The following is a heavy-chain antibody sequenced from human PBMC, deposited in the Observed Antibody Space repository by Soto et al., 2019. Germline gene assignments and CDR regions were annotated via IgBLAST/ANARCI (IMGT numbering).Heavy chain of an antibody. CDR2: INSGNGKT. J-gene: IGHJ4*02. CDR3: ARARYSSGWDLDF. Sequence: QVQLVQSGAEVRKPAASVNVSCKASGYTFTTYPIHWVRQAPGQRLEWMGWINSGNGKTKYAPKFQARVTITWDTSATTAKMELSSLTSEDTAVYYCARARYSSGWDLDFWGQGTLVSVSS. D-gene: IGHD6-19*01. V-gene: IGHV1-3*01. CDR1: GYTFTTYP.